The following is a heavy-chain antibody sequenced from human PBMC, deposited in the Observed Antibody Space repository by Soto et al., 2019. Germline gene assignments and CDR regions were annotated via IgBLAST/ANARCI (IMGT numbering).Heavy chain of an antibody. J-gene: IGHJ5*02. V-gene: IGHV3-33*01. Sequence: PGGSRRLSCAASGFTFSSYGMHWVRQAPGKGLEWVAVIWYDGSNKYYADSVKGRFTISRDNSKNTLYLQMNSLRAEDTAVYYCAGEVSSSWYNWFDPWGQGTLVTVSS. CDR3: AGEVSSSWYNWFDP. CDR2: IWYDGSNK. CDR1: GFTFSSYG. D-gene: IGHD6-13*01.